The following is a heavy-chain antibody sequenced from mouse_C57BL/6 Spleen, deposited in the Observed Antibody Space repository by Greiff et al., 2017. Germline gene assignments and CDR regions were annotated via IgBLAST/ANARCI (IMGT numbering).Heavy chain of an antibody. CDR2: INPNYGTT. CDR3: ARSDYYYGSSYVGAY. V-gene: IGHV1-39*01. D-gene: IGHD1-1*01. CDR1: GYSFTDYN. Sequence: VQLKESGPELVKPGASVKISCKASGYSFTDYNMNWVKQSNGKSLEWIGVINPNYGTTSYNQKFKGKATLTVDQSSSTAYMQLNSLTSEDSAVYYCARSDYYYGSSYVGAYWGQGTLVTVSA. J-gene: IGHJ3*01.